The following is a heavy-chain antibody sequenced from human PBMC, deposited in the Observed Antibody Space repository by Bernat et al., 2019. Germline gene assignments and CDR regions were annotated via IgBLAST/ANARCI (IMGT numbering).Heavy chain of an antibody. CDR3: TRECGHGYRGGWYPRH. CDR2: IKQDGSER. Sequence: EVQLVESGGGLVQPGGSLRLSCVASGFSFNTYWMTWVRQAPGKGLEWVANIKQDGSERYYVDSVKGRFTISRDNAKSSLYLQMNSLRVEDTAEYNGTRECGHGYRGGWYPRHWGQGTLVTVSS. V-gene: IGHV3-7*03. D-gene: IGHD6-19*01. CDR1: GFSFNTYW. J-gene: IGHJ4*02.